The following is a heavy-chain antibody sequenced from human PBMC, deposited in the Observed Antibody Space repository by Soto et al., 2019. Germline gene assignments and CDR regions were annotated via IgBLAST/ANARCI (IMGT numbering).Heavy chain of an antibody. CDR2: IIPMFGII. D-gene: IGHD5-12*01. CDR1: GGSFSTYT. J-gene: IGHJ4*02. V-gene: IGHV1-69*10. CDR3: AILTPITGVY. Sequence: SVKVSCKVSGGSFSTYTLTWVRQAPGQGLEWMGGIIPMFGIINYAQKFQGRLTITADRXTATAYMELISLRSDDTAVYYCAILTPITGVYWGQGAKVTVSS.